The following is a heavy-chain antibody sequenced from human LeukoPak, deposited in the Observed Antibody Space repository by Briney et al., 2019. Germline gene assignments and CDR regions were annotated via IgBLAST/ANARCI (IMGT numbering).Heavy chain of an antibody. Sequence: GGSLRLSCVASGFTVSSNYMSWVRQAPGKGLEWVSVIYSGVSTYYADSVKGRFTISRDNSKNTLYLQMNSPRAEDTAVYYCARTVGYGDYHWFDPWGQGTLVTVSS. V-gene: IGHV3-53*01. CDR3: ARTVGYGDYHWFDP. J-gene: IGHJ5*02. D-gene: IGHD4-17*01. CDR2: IYSGVST. CDR1: GFTVSSNY.